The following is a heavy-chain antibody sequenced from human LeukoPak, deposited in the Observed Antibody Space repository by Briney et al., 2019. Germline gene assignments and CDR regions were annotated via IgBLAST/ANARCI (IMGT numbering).Heavy chain of an antibody. CDR3: ARSWRFCSGDSCYPIDY. CDR2: INPNSGGT. CDR1: GYTFTGYY. Sequence: ASVKVSCKASGYTFTGYYMHWVRQAPGQGLEWMGWINPNSGGTNYAQKFRGRVTMTRDTSISAAYMELSRLRSDDTAVYYCARSWRFCSGDSCYPIDYWGQGTLVTVSS. D-gene: IGHD2-15*01. J-gene: IGHJ4*02. V-gene: IGHV1-2*02.